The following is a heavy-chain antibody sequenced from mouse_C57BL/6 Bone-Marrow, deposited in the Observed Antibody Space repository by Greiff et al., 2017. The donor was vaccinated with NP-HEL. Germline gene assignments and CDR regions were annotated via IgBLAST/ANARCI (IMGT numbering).Heavy chain of an antibody. CDR2: IDPENGET. CDR3: IFYGYDVGYFDV. D-gene: IGHD2-2*01. CDR1: GFNIKDDY. Sequence: EVQLQQSGAELVRPGASVKLSCTASGFNIKDDYMHWVKQRPEQGLEWIGWIDPENGETEYASKFQGKATITADTSSNTASLQLSSLTSEDTAVYYCIFYGYDVGYFDVWGTGTTVTVSS. V-gene: IGHV14-4*01. J-gene: IGHJ1*03.